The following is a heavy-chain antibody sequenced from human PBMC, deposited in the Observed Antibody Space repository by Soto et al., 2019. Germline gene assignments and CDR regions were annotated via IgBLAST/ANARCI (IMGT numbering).Heavy chain of an antibody. CDR1: GFSLSTHGVG. Sequence: QITLKESGPTLVKPTQTLTLTCTFSGFSLSTHGVGVGWIRQPAGKALEWLALIYWVDDKRYSAFLNSRLTIIQDPPKSQVLLTMTNMDPVDTATYFCTHAMLYYIGGSCSTWFDSRGQGTLVTVSS. D-gene: IGHD2-15*01. CDR2: IYWVDDK. V-gene: IGHV2-5*02. J-gene: IGHJ5*01. CDR3: THAMLYYIGGSCSTWFDS.